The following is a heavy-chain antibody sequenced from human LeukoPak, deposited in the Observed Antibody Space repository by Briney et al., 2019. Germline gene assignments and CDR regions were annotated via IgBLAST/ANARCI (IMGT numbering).Heavy chain of an antibody. J-gene: IGHJ5*02. CDR2: IYHSGST. Sequence: SGTLSLTCVVSGGSISSYNWWCWVRRPPGEGLEWIREIYHSGSTNYNPSLKSRVTISLDKSKNQFSLKLSSVTAADTAVYYCATTAAAGTRLAWFDPWGQGTLVTVSS. V-gene: IGHV4-4*02. CDR3: ATTAAAGTRLAWFDP. CDR1: GGSISSYNW. D-gene: IGHD6-13*01.